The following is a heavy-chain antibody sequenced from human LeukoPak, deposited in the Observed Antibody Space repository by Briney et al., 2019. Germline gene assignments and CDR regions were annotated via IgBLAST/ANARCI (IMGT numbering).Heavy chain of an antibody. CDR1: GFTVSSNY. CDR2: IYSGGST. D-gene: IGHD4-17*01. Sequence: PGGSLRLSCAASGFTVSSNYMSWVRQAPGKGLEWVSVIYSGGSTYYADSVKGRFTISRDNSKNTLYLQMNSLRAEDTAVYYCARGRGNGDYDYDAFDIWGQGTMVPVSS. V-gene: IGHV3-66*02. CDR3: ARGRGNGDYDYDAFDI. J-gene: IGHJ3*02.